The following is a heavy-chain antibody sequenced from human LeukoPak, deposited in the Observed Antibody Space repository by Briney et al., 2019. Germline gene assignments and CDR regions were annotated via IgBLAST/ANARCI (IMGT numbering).Heavy chain of an antibody. CDR1: GGSISSYY. CDR2: IYYSGST. Sequence: SETLSLTCTVSGGSISSYYWSWIRQPPGKGLEWIGYIYYSGSTNYNPSLKSRVTISVDTSKNQFSLKLSSVTAADTAVYHCARDYYYDSSGSYWYFDLWGRGTLVTVSS. V-gene: IGHV4-59*01. CDR3: ARDYYYDSSGSYWYFDL. J-gene: IGHJ2*01. D-gene: IGHD3-22*01.